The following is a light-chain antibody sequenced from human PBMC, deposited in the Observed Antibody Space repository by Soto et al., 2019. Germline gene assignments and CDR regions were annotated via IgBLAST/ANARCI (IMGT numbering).Light chain of an antibody. J-gene: IGLJ3*02. CDR2: SNN. Sequence: QSVLTQPPSASGTPGQRVTLSCSGSSSNIGSNTVNWYQQLPGTAPKLLIYSNNQRPSGVPDRFSGSKSGTSASLAISGLQSEDEADYYCAAWDDSLNGPVFGGGTKLPVL. CDR3: AAWDDSLNGPV. V-gene: IGLV1-44*01. CDR1: SSNIGSNT.